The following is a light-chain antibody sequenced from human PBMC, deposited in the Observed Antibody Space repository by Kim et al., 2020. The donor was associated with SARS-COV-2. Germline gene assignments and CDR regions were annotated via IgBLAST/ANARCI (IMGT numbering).Light chain of an antibody. Sequence: KTVTISCTRSSGSIAGNHVQWYQQRPSSAPTTVICEHDQRPSGVPDRFSGSIDSSSNSASLTISGLKTEDEADYYCQSYDSSSHVVFGGGTQLTVL. CDR1: SGSIAGNH. CDR2: EHD. J-gene: IGLJ2*01. V-gene: IGLV6-57*03. CDR3: QSYDSSSHVV.